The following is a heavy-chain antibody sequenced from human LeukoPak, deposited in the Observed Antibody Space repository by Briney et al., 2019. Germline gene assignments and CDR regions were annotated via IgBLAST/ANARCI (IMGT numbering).Heavy chain of an antibody. Sequence: PSETLSLTCTVFCGSISSYYRTWLRQPPGKRLEWIGYAHYSVGTNYNPPLKRRLTISLDTSNNRSSMNLTSMNAADTAVYYCARVSYGGNAEGIWGQGPLVTVSS. V-gene: IGHV4-59*01. CDR2: AHYSVGT. CDR1: CGSISSYY. D-gene: IGHD1-26*01. J-gene: IGHJ4*02. CDR3: ARVSYGGNAEGI.